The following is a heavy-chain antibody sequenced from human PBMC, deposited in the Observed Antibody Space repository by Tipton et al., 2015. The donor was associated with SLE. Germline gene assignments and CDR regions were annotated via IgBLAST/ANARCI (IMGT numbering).Heavy chain of an antibody. CDR1: GGSISSYY. CDR2: IYYSGST. D-gene: IGHD3-3*01. J-gene: IGHJ5*02. Sequence: TLSLTCTVSGGSISSYYWSWIRQPPGKGLEWIGNIYYSGSTNYNPSLKSRVIISVDTSKNQFSLKLSSVTAADTAVYYCAREGFWSGYLNNWFDPWGQGTLVTVSS. V-gene: IGHV4-59*01. CDR3: AREGFWSGYLNNWFDP.